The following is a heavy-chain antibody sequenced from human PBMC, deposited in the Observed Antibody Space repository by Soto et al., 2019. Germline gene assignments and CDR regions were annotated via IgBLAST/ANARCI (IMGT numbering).Heavy chain of an antibody. D-gene: IGHD6-19*01. J-gene: IGHJ4*02. V-gene: IGHV3-33*01. Sequence: GGSLRLSCAASGFTFSSHGMHWVRQGPGKGLEWVAIIWYDGSKRDYADSVKGRFTISRDNSKNTVYLQMNSLRAEDTALYFCARDSSGEQWQGLDYWGQGTPVTVSS. CDR2: IWYDGSKR. CDR1: GFTFSSHG. CDR3: ARDSSGEQWQGLDY.